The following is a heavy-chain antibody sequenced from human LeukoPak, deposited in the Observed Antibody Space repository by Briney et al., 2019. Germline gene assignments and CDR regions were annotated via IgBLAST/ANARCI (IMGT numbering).Heavy chain of an antibody. Sequence: GRSLRLSCAASGFTFSSYGMHWVRQAPGKGLEWVAVIWYDGSNKYYADSVKGRFTISRDNAKNSLHLQMNSLRAEDTALYHCARVGDYSNYYGYWGQGTLVTVSS. V-gene: IGHV3-33*01. CDR3: ARVGDYSNYYGY. D-gene: IGHD4-11*01. CDR2: IWYDGSNK. J-gene: IGHJ4*02. CDR1: GFTFSSYG.